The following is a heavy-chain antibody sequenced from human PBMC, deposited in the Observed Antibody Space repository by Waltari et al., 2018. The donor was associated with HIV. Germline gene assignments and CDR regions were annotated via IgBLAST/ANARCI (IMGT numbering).Heavy chain of an antibody. V-gene: IGHV1-3*01. J-gene: IGHJ6*02. CDR3: AREKNIPEKYHGMDV. Sequence: QVQLVQSGAAVKKPGASVKVSCKASGYTFTSYSIHWVRQAPGRRFEWLEWINAGNGNTKYSQEMQGRITITRDTSASTAYMELTSLRSEDTAVYYCAREKNIPEKYHGMDVWGQGTTVTVSS. CDR2: INAGNGNT. CDR1: GYTFTSYS.